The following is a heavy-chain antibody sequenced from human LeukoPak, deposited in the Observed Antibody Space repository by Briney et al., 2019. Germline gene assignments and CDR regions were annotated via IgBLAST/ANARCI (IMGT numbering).Heavy chain of an antibody. CDR3: AKWWESGGSGSNVDV. CDR2: ISRSGGST. D-gene: IGHD3-10*01. CDR1: GFTFSSYA. Sequence: GGSLRLSCAASGFTFSSYAMSWVRQAPGKGLEWVSPISRSGGSTAYADSVKGRFTISRDNSKNTLYLQMNSLRAEDTAVYYCAKWWESGGSGSNVDVWGKGTTVTISS. J-gene: IGHJ6*04. V-gene: IGHV3-23*01.